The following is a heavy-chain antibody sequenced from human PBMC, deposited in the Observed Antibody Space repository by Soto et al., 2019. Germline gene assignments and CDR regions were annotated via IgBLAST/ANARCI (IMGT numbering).Heavy chain of an antibody. CDR1: GYAFTSYY. V-gene: IGHV1-46*01. Sequence: ASVKVSCKASGYAFTSYYMHWVRQAPGQWLEWMGIINPSGGSTSYAQKFQGRVTMTRDTSTSTVYMELSSLRSEDTAVYYCATRDRGDTAMADYYYGMDVWGQGTTVTVSS. CDR2: INPSGGST. D-gene: IGHD5-18*01. J-gene: IGHJ6*02. CDR3: ATRDRGDTAMADYYYGMDV.